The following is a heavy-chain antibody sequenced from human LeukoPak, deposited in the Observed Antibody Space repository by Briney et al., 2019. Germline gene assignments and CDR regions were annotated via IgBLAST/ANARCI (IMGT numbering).Heavy chain of an antibody. Sequence: GGSLRLSCAASGFTFNSYTMTWVRQAPGKGLEWVSSISTGSTYIYYADSVKGRFTISRDNAKNSLYLQMNSLRAEDTAVYYCAKDGDGYYGSGSYSDYWGQGTLVTVSS. J-gene: IGHJ4*02. D-gene: IGHD3-10*01. V-gene: IGHV3-21*01. CDR1: GFTFNSYT. CDR3: AKDGDGYYGSGSYSDY. CDR2: ISTGSTYI.